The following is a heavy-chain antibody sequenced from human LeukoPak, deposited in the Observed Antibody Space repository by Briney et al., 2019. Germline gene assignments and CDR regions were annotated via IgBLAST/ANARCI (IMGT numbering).Heavy chain of an antibody. CDR2: INPNSGGT. V-gene: IGHV1-2*02. J-gene: IGHJ3*02. CDR1: GYTFTGYY. Sequence: ASVKVSCKASGYTFTGYYMHWVRQAPGQGLEWMGWINPNSGGTNYAQKFQGRVTMTRDTSISTAYMELSRLRSEDTAVYYCARVGYYYDSSGYPDIWGQGTMVTVSS. CDR3: ARVGYYYDSSGYPDI. D-gene: IGHD3-22*01.